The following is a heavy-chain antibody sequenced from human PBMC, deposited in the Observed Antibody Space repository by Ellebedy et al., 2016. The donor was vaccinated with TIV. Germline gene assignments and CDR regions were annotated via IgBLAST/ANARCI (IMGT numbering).Heavy chain of an antibody. CDR3: ARDGYFDY. V-gene: IGHV3-21*01. CDR2: ISRSSSDI. J-gene: IGHJ4*02. Sequence: PGGSLRLSCAGSGFSVSGTYMGWVRQAPGKGLEWVSSISRSSSDIYYADSVKGRFTISRDNAKNSLYLQMNYLRAEDTAVYYCARDGYFDYWGQGTLVTVSS. CDR1: GFSVSGTY.